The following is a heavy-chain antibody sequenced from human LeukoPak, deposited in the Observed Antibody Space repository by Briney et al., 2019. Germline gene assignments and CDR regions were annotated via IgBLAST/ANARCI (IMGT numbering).Heavy chain of an antibody. V-gene: IGHV3-23*01. J-gene: IGHJ4*02. CDR2: INDRGGYI. CDR1: GFTFSMYS. CDR3: VRERDRGIEVADDCDY. D-gene: IGHD6-19*01. Sequence: GGSLRLSCAASGFTFSMYSMAWVRQAPGKGLEWVSVINDRGGYIQDADSVKGRFTIARDNSQNTLFLDMNSLRVEDTAVYYCVRERDRGIEVADDCDYWGQGTLVTVSS.